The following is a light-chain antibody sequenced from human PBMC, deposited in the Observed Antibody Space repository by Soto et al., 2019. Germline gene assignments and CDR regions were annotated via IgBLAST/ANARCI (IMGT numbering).Light chain of an antibody. J-gene: IGKJ5*01. Sequence: DIQTTQSPSTLSASVGDRVTITCRASQSISSWWAWYQQKPGKAPKLLIYAASSLESGVPSGFSGCGSGTDFTLTISSLQPEDFASYYCQQFNNYLFGQGTRLEIK. CDR1: QSISSW. CDR2: AAS. CDR3: QQFNNYL. V-gene: IGKV1-5*01.